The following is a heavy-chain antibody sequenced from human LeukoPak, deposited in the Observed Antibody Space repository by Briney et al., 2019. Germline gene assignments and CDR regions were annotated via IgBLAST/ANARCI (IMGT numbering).Heavy chain of an antibody. D-gene: IGHD6-13*01. Sequence: GGSLRLSCAASGFTFSSHAMNWVRQAPGKGLEWVSVISGSGVSTKYADSVKGRFTLTRDNSKNMVYLQMNSLRAEDTAVYYCAADSEGSSWHPPLDLWGQGTLVTVSS. CDR2: ISGSGVST. J-gene: IGHJ4*02. V-gene: IGHV3-23*01. CDR1: GFTFSSHA. CDR3: AADSEGSSWHPPLDL.